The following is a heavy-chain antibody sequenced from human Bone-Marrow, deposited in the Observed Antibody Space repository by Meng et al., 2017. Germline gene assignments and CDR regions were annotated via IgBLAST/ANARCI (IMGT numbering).Heavy chain of an antibody. CDR3: ARDVPLGYSSSWASYYYYGMDV. V-gene: IGHV3-7*01. Sequence: GESLKISCTASGFTFGDYAMSWFRQAPGKGLEWVANIKQDGSEKYYVDSVKGRFTISRDNAKNSLYLQMNSLRAEDTAVYYCARDVPLGYSSSWASYYYYGMDVWGQGTTVTVSS. J-gene: IGHJ6*02. CDR1: GFTFGDYA. D-gene: IGHD6-13*01. CDR2: IKQDGSEK.